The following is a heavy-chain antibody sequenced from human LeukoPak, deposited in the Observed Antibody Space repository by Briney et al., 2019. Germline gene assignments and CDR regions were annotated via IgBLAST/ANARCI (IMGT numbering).Heavy chain of an antibody. CDR2: IYYSGST. D-gene: IGHD3-3*01. V-gene: IGHV4-38-2*01. CDR3: AVLRFLEWSPYYFDY. CDR1: GFTFSSYG. J-gene: IGHJ4*02. Sequence: GSLRLSCAASGFTFSSYGMSWVRQAPGKGLEWIGSIYYSGSTYYNPSLKSRVTISVDTSKNQFSLKLSSVTAADTAVYYCAVLRFLEWSPYYFDYWGQGTLVTVSS.